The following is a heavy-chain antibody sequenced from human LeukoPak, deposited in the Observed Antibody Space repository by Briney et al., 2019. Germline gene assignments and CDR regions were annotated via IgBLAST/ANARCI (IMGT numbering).Heavy chain of an antibody. CDR1: GFTFTRSA. Sequence: GTSVKVSCKASGFTFTRSAMQWVRQARGQRLEWIGWIVVGSGNTKYAQKFQERVTITRDMSTGTAYMELSSLRSEDTAVYFCGRSINHAYDVWGQGTLVTVSS. D-gene: IGHD5-12*01. V-gene: IGHV1-58*02. CDR3: GRSINHAYDV. J-gene: IGHJ4*02. CDR2: IVVGSGNT.